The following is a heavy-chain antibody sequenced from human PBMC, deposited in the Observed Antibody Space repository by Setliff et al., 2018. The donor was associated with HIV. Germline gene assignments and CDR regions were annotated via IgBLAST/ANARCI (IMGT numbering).Heavy chain of an antibody. CDR1: GYTFTNFG. D-gene: IGHD6-13*01. Sequence: ASVKVSCKASGYTFTNFGISWVRQAPGQGLEWLGWISVYNGKIDYAQKFQGRVTMTTETSTSTAHMELRSLRSDDTAVYYCARDYGSSPYAVFDSWGQGTLVTVSS. V-gene: IGHV1-18*01. CDR2: ISVYNGKI. J-gene: IGHJ4*02. CDR3: ARDYGSSPYAVFDS.